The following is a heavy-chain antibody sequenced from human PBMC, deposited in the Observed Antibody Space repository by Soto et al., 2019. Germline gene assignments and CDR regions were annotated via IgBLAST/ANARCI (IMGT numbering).Heavy chain of an antibody. CDR3: ARGSGYSSGWPY. J-gene: IGHJ4*02. D-gene: IGHD6-19*01. V-gene: IGHV4-59*01. CDR1: GGSISSYY. CDR2: IYYSGST. Sequence: SESLSLTCTVSGGSISSYYWSWIRQPPGKGLEWIGYIYYSGSTNYNPSLKSRVTISVDTSKNQFSLKLSSVTAADTAVYYCARGSGYSSGWPYWGQGTLVTVSS.